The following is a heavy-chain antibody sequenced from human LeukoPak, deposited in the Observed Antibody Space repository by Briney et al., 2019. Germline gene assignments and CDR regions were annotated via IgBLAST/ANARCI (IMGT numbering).Heavy chain of an antibody. D-gene: IGHD3-9*01. CDR3: ARMILLLGDVLPVPPRGFDY. CDR2: FNPNSGDT. J-gene: IGHJ4*02. V-gene: IGHV1-2*02. Sequence: ASVKVSCKASEYTFSVYHIRWVRLAPGQGLEWMAWFNPNSGDTNYAQKFQGRVTMARDTSISTVYMEVSSLRFDDTAVYYCARMILLLGDVLPVPPRGFDYWGQGTLVTVSS. CDR1: EYTFSVYH.